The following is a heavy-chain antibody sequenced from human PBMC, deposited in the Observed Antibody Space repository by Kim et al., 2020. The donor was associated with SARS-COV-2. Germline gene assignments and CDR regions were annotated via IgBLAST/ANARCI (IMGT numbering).Heavy chain of an antibody. J-gene: IGHJ4*02. D-gene: IGHD3-10*01. Sequence: YAQAFACRLVFSLDTSVNTAYLEISSLKAEDTAIYYCARRGFGSGSHYLDYWGQGTLVTVSS. V-gene: IGHV7-4-1*02. CDR3: ARRGFGSGSHYLDY.